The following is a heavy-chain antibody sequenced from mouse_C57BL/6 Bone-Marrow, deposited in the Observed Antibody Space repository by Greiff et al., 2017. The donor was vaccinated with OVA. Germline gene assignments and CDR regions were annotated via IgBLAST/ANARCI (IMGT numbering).Heavy chain of an antibody. D-gene: IGHD1-1*01. J-gene: IGHJ2*01. CDR3: SYYYGSSYLYFDY. CDR1: GYAFSSSW. CDR2: IYPGDGDT. Sequence: QVQLKESGPELVKPGASVKISCKASGYAFSSSWMNWVKQRPGKGLEWIGRIYPGDGDTNYNGKFKGKATLTADKSSSTAYMQLSSLTSEDSAVYFCSYYYGSSYLYFDYWGQGTTLTVSS. V-gene: IGHV1-82*01.